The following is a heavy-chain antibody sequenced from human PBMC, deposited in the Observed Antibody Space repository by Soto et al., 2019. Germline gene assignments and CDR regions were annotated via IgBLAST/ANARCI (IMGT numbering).Heavy chain of an antibody. CDR2: MNPNSGNT. D-gene: IGHD6-19*01. J-gene: IGHJ6*03. V-gene: IGHV1-8*01. Sequence: GASVKVSCKASGYTFTSYDINCVRQATGQGLEWMGWMNPNSGNTGYAQKFQGRVTMTRNTSISTAYMELSSLRSEDTAVYYCARGPVAGIYYYYYMDVWGKGTTVTVSS. CDR1: GYTFTSYD. CDR3: ARGPVAGIYYYYYMDV.